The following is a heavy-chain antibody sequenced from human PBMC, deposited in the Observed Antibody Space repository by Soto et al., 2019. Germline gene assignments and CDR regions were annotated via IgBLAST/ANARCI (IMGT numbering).Heavy chain of an antibody. V-gene: IGHV3-7*01. Sequence: VQLVESGGGLVQPGGSLRLSCAASGFTFSSYWMSWVRQAPGKGLEWVANIKQDGSEKYYVDSVKGRFTISRDNAKNSLYLQMNSLRAEDTAVYYCAREHCSGGSCPLDAFDIWGQGTMVTVSS. CDR1: GFTFSSYW. D-gene: IGHD2-15*01. CDR2: IKQDGSEK. J-gene: IGHJ3*02. CDR3: AREHCSGGSCPLDAFDI.